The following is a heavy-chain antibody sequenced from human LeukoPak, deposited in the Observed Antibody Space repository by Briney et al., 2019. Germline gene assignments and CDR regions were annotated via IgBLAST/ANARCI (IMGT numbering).Heavy chain of an antibody. CDR1: GFTFSAYA. D-gene: IGHD1-1*01. CDR2: ISNNGGSS. V-gene: IGHV3-64D*09. J-gene: IGHJ4*02. Sequence: GGSLRLSCSASGFTFSAYAMYWVRQAPGKGLEYVSGISNNGGSSFYADSVKGRFTISRDNSKSTLYLQMSSLRAEDTAVYYCVKITSVTGGDCWGQGTRLTVSS. CDR3: VKITSVTGGDC.